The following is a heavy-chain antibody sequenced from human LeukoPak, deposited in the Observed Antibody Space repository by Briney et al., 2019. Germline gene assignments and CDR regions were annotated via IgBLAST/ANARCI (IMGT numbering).Heavy chain of an antibody. V-gene: IGHV3-21*01. CDR1: GFTFSSYS. D-gene: IGHD1-20*01. Sequence: GGSLRLSCAASGFTFSSYSMNWVRQAPGKGLEWVSSISSSSSYIYYADSVKGRFTISRDNAKNSLYLQMNSLRAEDTAVYYCAREVTITGTPGGFDFWGQGTLVTVSS. J-gene: IGHJ4*02. CDR2: ISSSSSYI. CDR3: AREVTITGTPGGFDF.